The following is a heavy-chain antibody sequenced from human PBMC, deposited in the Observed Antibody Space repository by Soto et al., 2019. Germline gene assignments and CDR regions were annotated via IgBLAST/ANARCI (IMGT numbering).Heavy chain of an antibody. V-gene: IGHV4-30-4*01. D-gene: IGHD2-21*02. CDR3: VRTAREGAVAPHWFDR. J-gene: IGHJ5*02. CDR1: GASIRSTDYY. CDR2: VYYTGST. Sequence: SETLSLTCTVSGASIRSTDYYWSWIRQAPGKGLEWIGYVYYTGSTYYNPSLMSRLTISVDTSKNQFSLKLTSVTAAETAVYYCVRTAREGAVAPHWFDRWGQGTQVTV.